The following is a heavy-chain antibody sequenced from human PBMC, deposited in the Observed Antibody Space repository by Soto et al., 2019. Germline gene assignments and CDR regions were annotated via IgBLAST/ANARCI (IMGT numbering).Heavy chain of an antibody. J-gene: IGHJ6*02. CDR3: ARGSGYYYPYYYYGMDV. D-gene: IGHD3-22*01. CDR1: GGTFSSYA. Sequence: QVQLVQSGAEVKKPGSSVKVSCKASGGTFSSYAISWVRQDPGQGLEWMGGIIPIFGTANYAQKFQGRVTIPADESTSTAYMELSSLRSEDTAVYYCARGSGYYYPYYYYGMDVWGQGTTVTVSS. V-gene: IGHV1-69*01. CDR2: IIPIFGTA.